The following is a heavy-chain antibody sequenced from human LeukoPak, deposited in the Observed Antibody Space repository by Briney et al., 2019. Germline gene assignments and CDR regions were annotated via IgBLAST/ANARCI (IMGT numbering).Heavy chain of an antibody. V-gene: IGHV1-18*01. D-gene: IGHD6-19*01. J-gene: IGHJ6*02. CDR2: ISAYNGNT. CDR1: GYTFTSYG. Sequence: AASVKVSCKASGYTFTSYGISWVRQAPGQGLEWMGWISAYNGNTNYAQKLQGRVTMTTDTSTSTAYMELRSLRSEDTAVYYCAVLAGSSRPYYYYYGMDVWGQGTTVTVSS. CDR3: AVLAGSSRPYYYYYGMDV.